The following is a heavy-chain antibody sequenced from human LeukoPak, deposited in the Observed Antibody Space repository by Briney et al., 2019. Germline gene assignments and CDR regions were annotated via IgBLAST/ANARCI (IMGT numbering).Heavy chain of an antibody. J-gene: IGHJ4*02. D-gene: IGHD2-2*01. CDR3: ARGGLFCSSTSCFDTLIDY. CDR2: ISAYNGNT. Sequence: ASVTVSCKASGYTFTSYGISWVRQAPGQGLEWMGWISAYNGNTNYAQKLQGRVTMTTDTSTSTAYMELRSLRSDDTAVYYCARGGLFCSSTSCFDTLIDYWGQGTLVTVSS. V-gene: IGHV1-18*01. CDR1: GYTFTSYG.